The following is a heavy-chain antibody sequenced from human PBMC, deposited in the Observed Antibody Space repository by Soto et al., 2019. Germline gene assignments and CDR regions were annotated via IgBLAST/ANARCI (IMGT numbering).Heavy chain of an antibody. CDR2: IWHDGNNN. D-gene: IGHD1-26*01. CDR3: ASDLVGASDSYGLDV. Sequence: GGSLRLSCAASGFTFSNYGMHWVRQAPGKGLEWVAIIWHDGNNNYYADSVRGRFIISRDNSKNRLYLQMNSLRAEDTAVYYCASDLVGASDSYGLDVWGQGSPVTVSS. J-gene: IGHJ6*02. V-gene: IGHV3-33*01. CDR1: GFTFSNYG.